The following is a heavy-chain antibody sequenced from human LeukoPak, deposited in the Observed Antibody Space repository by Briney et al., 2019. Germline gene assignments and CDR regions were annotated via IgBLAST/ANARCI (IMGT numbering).Heavy chain of an antibody. CDR2: MRSNGGTT. Sequence: GGSLRLSCSGSGFSFSNYAMHWVRQAPGKGLEYVSAMRSNGGTTYYAASVKGRFTISRDNSKNTLYLQMSSLRAEDTAVYYCVESEDYLKWLDTWGQGTLVTVSS. CDR3: VESEDYLKWLDT. D-gene: IGHD2/OR15-2a*01. J-gene: IGHJ5*02. V-gene: IGHV3-64D*09. CDR1: GFSFSNYA.